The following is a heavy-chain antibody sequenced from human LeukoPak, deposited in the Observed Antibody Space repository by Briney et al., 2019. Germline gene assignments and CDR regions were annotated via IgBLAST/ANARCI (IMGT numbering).Heavy chain of an antibody. V-gene: IGHV3-21*01. CDR2: ISGSSSNI. D-gene: IGHD6-13*01. CDR3: ARFSSSWYLT. CDR1: GFTFTTYT. Sequence: GGSLRLSCAASGFTFTTYTMNWVRQAPGKGLEWVSSISGSSSNIYYADSVKGRFTISRDNAKNSLYLQMNSLRAEDTAVYYCARFSSSWYLTWGQGTLVTVSS. J-gene: IGHJ5*02.